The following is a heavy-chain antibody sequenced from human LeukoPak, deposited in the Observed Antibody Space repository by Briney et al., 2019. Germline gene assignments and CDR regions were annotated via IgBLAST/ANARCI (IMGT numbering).Heavy chain of an antibody. D-gene: IGHD2-15*01. J-gene: IGHJ4*02. CDR1: GYTFTSLD. V-gene: IGHV1-8*01. CDR3: ARVDGSPDY. Sequence: GASVKVSCKASGYTFTSLDINWVRQATGQGLEWMGWINPNSGNTGHAQQFQGGVTITRDTSISTVYMELSSLRFEDTAVYYCARVDGSPDYWGQGTLVTVSS. CDR2: INPNSGNT.